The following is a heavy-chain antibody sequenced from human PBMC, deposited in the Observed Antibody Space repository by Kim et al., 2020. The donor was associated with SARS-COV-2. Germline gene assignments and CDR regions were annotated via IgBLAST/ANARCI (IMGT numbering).Heavy chain of an antibody. CDR2: INPGDFDT. Sequence: GESLKISCKGSGYSFTSYWIGWVCQMPGKGLEWMGIINPGDFDTRYSLSFQGQVTISAYSSIRPFSLNRSTRKAPDTASVFVAELPQAGTPIRVTNFD. CDR1: GYSFTSYW. J-gene: IGHJ4*01. CDR3: AELPQAGTPIRVTNFD. V-gene: IGHV5-51*01. D-gene: IGHD1-1*01.